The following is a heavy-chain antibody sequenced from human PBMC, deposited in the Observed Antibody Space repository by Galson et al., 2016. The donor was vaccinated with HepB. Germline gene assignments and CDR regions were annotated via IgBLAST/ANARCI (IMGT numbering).Heavy chain of an antibody. CDR1: GFTFSGYA. Sequence: SLRLSCAASGFTFSGYAMAWVRQAPGKGLEWVSGMSDSDDIYYAPTVKGRFTISRDNSKNTVYLQLTSLRAEDTAVYYCARAGIDGVYCSGRSCSHFDYWGPGTLVSVSS. CDR2: MSDSDDI. D-gene: IGHD2-15*01. J-gene: IGHJ4*02. CDR3: ARAGIDGVYCSGRSCSHFDY. V-gene: IGHV3-23*01.